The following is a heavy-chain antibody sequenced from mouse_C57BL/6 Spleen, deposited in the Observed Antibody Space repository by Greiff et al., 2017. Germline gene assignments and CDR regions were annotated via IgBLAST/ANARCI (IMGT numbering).Heavy chain of an antibody. CDR3: TRDYDEGYAMDY. CDR1: GYTFTDYE. Sequence: VQLQQSGAELVRPGASVTLSCKASGYTFTDYEMHWVKQTPVHGLEWIGAIDPETGGTAYNQKFKGKAILTADKSSSTAYMELRSLTSEDSAVYYCTRDYDEGYAMDYWGQGTSVTVSS. J-gene: IGHJ4*01. CDR2: IDPETGGT. D-gene: IGHD2-4*01. V-gene: IGHV1-15*01.